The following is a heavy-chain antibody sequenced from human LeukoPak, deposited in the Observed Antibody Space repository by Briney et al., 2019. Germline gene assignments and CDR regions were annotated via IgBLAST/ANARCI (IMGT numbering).Heavy chain of an antibody. CDR3: ARDTGYSSSWSEFDY. J-gene: IGHJ4*02. CDR2: TYTSGST. CDR1: GGSISSYY. Sequence: SETLSLTCTVSGGSISSYYWSWIRQPAGKGLEWIGRTYTSGSTNYNPSLKSRVTMSVDTSKNQFSLKLSSVTAADTAVYYCARDTGYSSSWSEFDYWGQGTLVTVSS. D-gene: IGHD6-13*01. V-gene: IGHV4-4*07.